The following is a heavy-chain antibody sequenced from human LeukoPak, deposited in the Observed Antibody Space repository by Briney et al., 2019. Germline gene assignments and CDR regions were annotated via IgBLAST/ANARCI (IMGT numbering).Heavy chain of an antibody. CDR1: GGTFSSYA. CDR2: ISAYNGNT. CDR3: ARDRVGAHPFDY. J-gene: IGHJ4*02. V-gene: IGHV1-18*01. D-gene: IGHD1-26*01. Sequence: ASVKVSCKASGGTFSSYAISWVRQAPGQGLEWMGWISAYNGNTNYAQKLQGRVTMTTDTSTSTAYMELRSLRSDDTAVYYCARDRVGAHPFDYWGQGTLVTVSS.